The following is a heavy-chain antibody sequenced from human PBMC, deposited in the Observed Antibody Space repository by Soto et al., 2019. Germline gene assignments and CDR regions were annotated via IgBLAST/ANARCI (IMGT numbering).Heavy chain of an antibody. J-gene: IGHJ6*02. CDR2: ISAYNGNT. Sequence: QVQLVQSGAEVKKPGASVKVSCKASGYTFTSYGISWVRQAPGQGLEWMGWISAYNGNTNYAQKLQGRVTMTTDTSTSTAYMELRSLRSDDTAVYYCARDLGRYYDSSGYPLNYYYYYGMDVWGQGTTVTVPS. CDR3: ARDLGRYYDSSGYPLNYYYYYGMDV. CDR1: GYTFTSYG. D-gene: IGHD3-22*01. V-gene: IGHV1-18*01.